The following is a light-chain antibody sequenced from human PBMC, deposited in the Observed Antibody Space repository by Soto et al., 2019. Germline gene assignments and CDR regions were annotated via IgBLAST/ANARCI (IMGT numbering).Light chain of an antibody. J-gene: IGLJ1*01. CDR2: EVS. Sequence: QSVLTQPASVSGSPGQSITISCTGTSSDVGSYNLVSWCQQHPGKAPKLMIYEVSKRPSGVSNRFSGSKSGNTASLTISGLQTEYEADYYCCSYAGSSSYVFGTGTKVTDL. CDR1: SSDVGSYNL. CDR3: CSYAGSSSYV. V-gene: IGLV2-23*02.